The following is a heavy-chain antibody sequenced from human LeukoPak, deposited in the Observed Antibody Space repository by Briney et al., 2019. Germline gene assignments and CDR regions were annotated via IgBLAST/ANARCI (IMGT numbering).Heavy chain of an antibody. CDR3: ARVIDSSESYYRPFDY. V-gene: IGHV4-34*01. D-gene: IGHD3-10*01. CDR2: VNDSGKI. J-gene: IGHJ4*02. Sequence: PSETLSLTCSVYSGSLSGYYWSWLRQPPGKGLEFIGEVNDSGKINYTPSLKSRVTVSVDAPKKQFSLKLTSVTAADTAVYYCARVIDSSESYYRPFDYWGQGIMVTVSS. CDR1: SGSLSGYY.